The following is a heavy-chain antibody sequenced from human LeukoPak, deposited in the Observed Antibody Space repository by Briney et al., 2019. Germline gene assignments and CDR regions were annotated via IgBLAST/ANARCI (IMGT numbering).Heavy chain of an antibody. D-gene: IGHD1-7*01. CDR1: GFTFSSYA. Sequence: GGSLRLSCAASGFTFSSYAMHWVRQAPGKGLEWVSVISYDGSNKYYADSVKGRFTISRDNSKNTLYLQMNSLRAEDTAVYYCASGNLNSCNYGVFDYWGQGTLVTVSS. V-gene: IGHV3-30*04. CDR3: ASGNLNSCNYGVFDY. CDR2: ISYDGSNK. J-gene: IGHJ4*02.